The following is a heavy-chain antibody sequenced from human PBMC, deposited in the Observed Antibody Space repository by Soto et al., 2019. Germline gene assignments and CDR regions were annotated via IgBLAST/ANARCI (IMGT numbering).Heavy chain of an antibody. CDR2: IIPIFGTA. D-gene: IGHD5-18*01. CDR1: GGTFSSYA. J-gene: IGHJ6*02. Sequence: VSCKASGGTFSSYAISWVRQAPGQGLEWMGGIIPIFGTANYAQKFQGRVTITADESTSTAYMELSSLRSEDTAVYYCARGRVGGNTAMVTAYYYGMDVWGQGTTVTVSS. CDR3: ARGRVGGNTAMVTAYYYGMDV. V-gene: IGHV1-69*01.